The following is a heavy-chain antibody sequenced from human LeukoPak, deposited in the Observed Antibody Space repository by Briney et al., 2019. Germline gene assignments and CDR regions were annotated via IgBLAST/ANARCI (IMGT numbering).Heavy chain of an antibody. CDR1: GGSISSSSYY. Sequence: SETLSLTCTVSGGSISSSSYYWGWIRQPPGKGLEWIGSIYYSGSTYYNPSLKSRVTTSVDTSKNQFSLKLSSVTAADTAVYYCASVLSGYQLYNWFDPWGQGTLVTVSS. V-gene: IGHV4-39*01. D-gene: IGHD2-2*01. CDR2: IYYSGST. CDR3: ASVLSGYQLYNWFDP. J-gene: IGHJ5*02.